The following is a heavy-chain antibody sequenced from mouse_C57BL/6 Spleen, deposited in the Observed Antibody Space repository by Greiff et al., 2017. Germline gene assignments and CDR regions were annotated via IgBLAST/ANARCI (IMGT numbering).Heavy chain of an antibody. CDR3: ARGHGNWGDYAMDY. CDR1: GYTFTDYN. CDR2: INPNNGGT. V-gene: IGHV1-22*01. Sequence: EVQLQQSGPELVKPGASVKMSCKASGYTFTDYNMHWVKQSHGRSLEWIGYINPNNGGTSYNQKFKGKATLTVNKSSSTAYMELRSLTSEDSAVYYCARGHGNWGDYAMDYWGQGTSVTVSS. J-gene: IGHJ4*01. D-gene: IGHD2-1*01.